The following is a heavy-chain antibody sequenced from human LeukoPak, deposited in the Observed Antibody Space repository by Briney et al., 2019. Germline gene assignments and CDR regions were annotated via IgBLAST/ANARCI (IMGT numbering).Heavy chain of an antibody. CDR2: IYSGGST. D-gene: IGHD2-15*01. V-gene: IGHV3-53*05. CDR3: AKIGGEEGYCSGGSCVTVDY. Sequence: PGGSLRLSCAASGFTVSSNYMSWVRQAPGKGLEWVSVIYSGGSTYYADSVKGRFTISRDNSKNTLYLQMNSLRAEDTAVYYCAKIGGEEGYCSGGSCVTVDYWGQGTLVTVSS. J-gene: IGHJ4*02. CDR1: GFTVSSNY.